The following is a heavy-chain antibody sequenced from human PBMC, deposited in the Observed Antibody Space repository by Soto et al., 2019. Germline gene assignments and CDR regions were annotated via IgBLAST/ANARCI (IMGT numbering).Heavy chain of an antibody. CDR1: GDSINNRSYY. Sequence: PSETLSLTCTVTGDSINNRSYYWGWIRQPPGKGLEWIGSIYYSGSTYNHPSLKSRVSMSVDTSKNQFSLKLRSVTAADTALYYCARQRTSVVTQAYFDSWGQGSLVTVSS. V-gene: IGHV4-39*01. J-gene: IGHJ4*02. CDR3: ARQRTSVVTQAYFDS. CDR2: IYYSGST. D-gene: IGHD2-21*02.